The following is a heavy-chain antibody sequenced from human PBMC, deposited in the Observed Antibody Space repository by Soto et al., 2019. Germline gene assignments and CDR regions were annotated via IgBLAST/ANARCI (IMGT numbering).Heavy chain of an antibody. D-gene: IGHD4-4*01. CDR1: GFTVTSNG. CDR2: ISPNGQGI. V-gene: IGHV3-23*01. J-gene: IGHJ4*02. Sequence: EVKLLESGGGLVQPGGSLRLSCGVSGFTVTSNGVSWVRQAPGKGLEWVSAISPNGQGIWYADSVKGRFTISRDISRNTGFLQMDSLRAEDTAVYACSTDRQYPRYYFHYWGQGTLVTVSS. CDR3: STDRQYPRYYFHY.